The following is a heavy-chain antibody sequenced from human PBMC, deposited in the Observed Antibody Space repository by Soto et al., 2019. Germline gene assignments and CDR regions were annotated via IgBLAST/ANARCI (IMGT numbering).Heavy chain of an antibody. Sequence: QVHLEQSGAEVQKPGSSVKVSCKASGGTFSTNGVSWVRQAPGQGLEWMGGIIPIFETTNYAQKFQGRVTITADQSTGTAYLDLSSLRSEDTAVYYCAGTIGLAGTRYTWLDPWGQGTLVTVSS. V-gene: IGHV1-69*01. D-gene: IGHD6-19*01. CDR2: IIPIFETT. CDR1: GGTFSTNG. CDR3: AGTIGLAGTRYTWLDP. J-gene: IGHJ5*02.